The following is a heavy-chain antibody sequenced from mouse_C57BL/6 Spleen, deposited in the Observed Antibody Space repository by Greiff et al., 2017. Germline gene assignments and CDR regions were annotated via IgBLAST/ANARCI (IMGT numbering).Heavy chain of an antibody. CDR2: INYDGSST. Sequence: EVQRVESEGGLVQPGSSMKLSCTASGFTFSDYYMAWVRQVPEKGLEWVANINYDGSSTYYLDSLKSRFIISRDNAKNILYLQMSSLKSEDTATYYCAREGYSNYVGAMDYWGQGTSVTVSS. J-gene: IGHJ4*01. D-gene: IGHD2-5*01. V-gene: IGHV5-16*01. CDR1: GFTFSDYY. CDR3: AREGYSNYVGAMDY.